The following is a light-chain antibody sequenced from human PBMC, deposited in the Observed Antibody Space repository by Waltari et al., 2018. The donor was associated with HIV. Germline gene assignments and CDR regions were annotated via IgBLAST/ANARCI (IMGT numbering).Light chain of an antibody. CDR3: SAYTSSSTLGV. V-gene: IGLV2-14*03. CDR2: DVS. J-gene: IGLJ2*01. CDR1: SGDVGGYNY. Sequence: QSALPQPASAAGSPGQSITISCTGNSGDVGGYNYVSWYQQHPGKAPKLMIYDVSNRPSGVSKRFSGSKSGNTASLTISGLQAEDEADYYCSAYTSSSTLGVFGGGTKLTVL.